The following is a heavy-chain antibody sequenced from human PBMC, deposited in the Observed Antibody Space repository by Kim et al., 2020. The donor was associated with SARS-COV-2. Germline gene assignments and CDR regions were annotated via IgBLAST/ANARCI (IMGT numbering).Heavy chain of an antibody. CDR2: I. J-gene: IGHJ4*02. D-gene: IGHD5-18*01. CDR3: AIVDTAMAIDY. Sequence: IYYADSVKGRFTISRDNAKNSLYLQMNSLRAEDTAVYYCAIVDTAMAIDYWGQGTLVTVSS. V-gene: IGHV3-48*03.